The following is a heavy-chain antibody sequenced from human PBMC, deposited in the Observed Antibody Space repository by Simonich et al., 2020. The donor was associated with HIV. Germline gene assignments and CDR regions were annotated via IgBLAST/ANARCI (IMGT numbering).Heavy chain of an antibody. CDR1: GGSLSGYN. V-gene: IGHV4-34*01. D-gene: IGHD3-3*01. Sequence: QVQLQQWGAGLLKPSETLSLTCAVYGGSLSGYNWSWIRQPPGKGLGWIGESNHSGLTNYKSSLNSRATISVYKSKNQFSLKLSSVTAADTAIYYCARRDRELILYFDYWGQGNLVTVSS. J-gene: IGHJ4*02. CDR2: SNHSGLT. CDR3: ARRDRELILYFDY.